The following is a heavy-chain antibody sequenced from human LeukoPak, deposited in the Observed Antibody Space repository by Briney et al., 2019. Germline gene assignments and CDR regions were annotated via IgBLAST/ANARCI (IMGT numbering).Heavy chain of an antibody. V-gene: IGHV6-1*01. J-gene: IGHJ4*02. CDR2: TYYRSKWYN. D-gene: IGHD6-13*01. CDR3: ARDRGAAPGTTPFFDY. Sequence: SQTLSLTCAISGDSVSSNSGAWNWIRQSPSRGLEWLGRTYYRSKWYNAYAVSVKSRITINPDTSKNQFSLQLNSVTPEDTAVYCCARDRGAAPGTTPFFDYWGQGTLVTVSS. CDR1: GDSVSSNSGA.